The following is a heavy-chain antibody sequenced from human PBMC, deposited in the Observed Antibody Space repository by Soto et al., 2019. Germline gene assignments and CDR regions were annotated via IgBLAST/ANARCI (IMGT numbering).Heavy chain of an antibody. J-gene: IGHJ6*02. Sequence: QVQLVESGGGVVQPGRSLRLSCAASGFTFISYAMHWVRQAPGKGLEWVAVISFDGSTEYYADSVKGRFTISRDNSKNTVDLQMNSLRSEDTAVYYCARSRHGSGSYTHFFYGLDFWGQGTTVTVSS. CDR3: ARSRHGSGSYTHFFYGLDF. D-gene: IGHD3-10*01. CDR1: GFTFISYA. CDR2: ISFDGSTE. V-gene: IGHV3-30-3*01.